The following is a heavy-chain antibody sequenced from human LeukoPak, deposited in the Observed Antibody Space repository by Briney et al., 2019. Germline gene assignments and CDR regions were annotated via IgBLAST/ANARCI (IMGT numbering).Heavy chain of an antibody. J-gene: IGHJ5*02. CDR1: GGSFSGYY. CDR2: INHSGST. CDR3: ARRPGYCSSTSCYGGWFDP. D-gene: IGHD2-2*01. Sequence: SETLSLTCAVYGGSFSGYYWSWIRQPPGKGLEWIGEINHSGSTNYNPSLKSRVTISVDTSKNQFSLKLSSVTAADTAVYYCARRPGYCSSTSCYGGWFDPWGQGTLVTVSS. V-gene: IGHV4-34*01.